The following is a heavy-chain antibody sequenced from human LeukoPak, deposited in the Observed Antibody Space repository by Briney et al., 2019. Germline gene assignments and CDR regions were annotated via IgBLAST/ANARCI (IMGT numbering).Heavy chain of an antibody. J-gene: IGHJ4*02. CDR2: VHLDGRT. CDR3: AREGGFFRPLDY. CDR1: GGSVTSTNW. D-gene: IGHD3-3*01. V-gene: IGHV4-4*02. Sequence: SGTLSLTCGVSGGSVTSTNWWTWVRQPPGKGLEWIGEVHLDGRTNYNPSLESRLTISVDLSENHISLKLTSVTAADTAVYYCAREGGFFRPLDYSGQGTLVTVSS.